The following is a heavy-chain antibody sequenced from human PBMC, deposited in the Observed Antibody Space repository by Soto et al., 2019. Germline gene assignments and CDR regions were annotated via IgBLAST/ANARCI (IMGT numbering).Heavy chain of an antibody. CDR3: ARHNYDGSGSYYYYYGMDV. CDR2: INHSGNT. CDR1: GGSFSGYY. D-gene: IGHD3-22*01. Sequence: SETLSLTCAVYGGSFSGYYWSWIRQPPGKGLEWIGEINHSGNTNYNPSLKSRVTISVDTSKNQFSLKLSSVTAADTAVYYCARHNYDGSGSYYYYYGMDVWGQGTTVT. V-gene: IGHV4-34*01. J-gene: IGHJ6*02.